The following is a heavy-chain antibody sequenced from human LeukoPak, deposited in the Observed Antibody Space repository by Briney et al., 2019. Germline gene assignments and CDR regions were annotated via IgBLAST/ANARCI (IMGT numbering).Heavy chain of an antibody. CDR1: GGSISSSNW. D-gene: IGHD4-11*01. Sequence: SETLSLTCAVSGGSISSSNWWSWVRQPPGKGLEWIGEIYHSGSTNYDPSLKSRVTISVDKSKNQFSLKLSSVTAADTAVYYCARYSNYVQFFDYWGQGTLVTVSS. J-gene: IGHJ4*02. CDR2: IYHSGST. V-gene: IGHV4-4*02. CDR3: ARYSNYVQFFDY.